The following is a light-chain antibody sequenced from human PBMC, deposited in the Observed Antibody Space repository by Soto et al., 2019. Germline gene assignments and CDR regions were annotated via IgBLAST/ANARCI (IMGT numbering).Light chain of an antibody. Sequence: QSALTQPASVSGSPGQSITISCTGDVGRYNYVSWYQQHPGKAPKLIIYEASSRPSGVSNRFSGSKSGNTASLTISGLQADDEADYYCSSYTSTTTLVFGRGTKLTVL. CDR3: SSYTSTTTLV. CDR2: EAS. V-gene: IGLV2-14*01. J-gene: IGLJ2*01. CDR1: VGRYNY.